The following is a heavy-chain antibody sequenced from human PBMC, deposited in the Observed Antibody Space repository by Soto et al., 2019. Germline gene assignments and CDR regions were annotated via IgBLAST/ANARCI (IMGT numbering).Heavy chain of an antibody. J-gene: IGHJ4*02. CDR1: GFTFSSYG. Sequence: QVQLVESGGGVVQPGRSLRLSCAASGFTFSSYGMHWVRQAPGKGLEWVAVISYDGSNKYYADSVKGRFTISRDNSKNTLYLQMNSLRAEDTAVYYCAKVGHLVVVTAIPYFDYWGQGTLVTVSS. CDR3: AKVGHLVVVTAIPYFDY. V-gene: IGHV3-30*18. D-gene: IGHD2-21*02. CDR2: ISYDGSNK.